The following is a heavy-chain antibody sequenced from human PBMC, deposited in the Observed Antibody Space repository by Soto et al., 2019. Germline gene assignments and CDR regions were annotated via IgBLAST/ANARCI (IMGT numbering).Heavy chain of an antibody. D-gene: IGHD6-13*01. V-gene: IGHV4-34*01. Sequence: SETLSLTCAVYGGSFSGYYWSWIRQPPGKGLEWIGEINHSGSTNYNPSLTSRVTISVDTSKNQFSLKLSSVTAADTAVYYCARASIAAAGDNYGMDVWGQGTTVTVSS. CDR3: ARASIAAAGDNYGMDV. CDR2: INHSGST. J-gene: IGHJ6*02. CDR1: GGSFSGYY.